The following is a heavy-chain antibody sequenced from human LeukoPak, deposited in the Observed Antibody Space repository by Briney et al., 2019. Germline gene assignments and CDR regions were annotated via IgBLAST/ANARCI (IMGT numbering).Heavy chain of an antibody. CDR3: ARDRGYQMIDP. J-gene: IGHJ5*02. V-gene: IGHV3-74*01. Sequence: GGSLRLSCAASGFTFSPYWMHWVRQAPGKGLVWVSRINGDGSSTDYADSVKGRFTISRDNAKNTLYLQMNSLTAEDTAVYYCARDRGYQMIDPWGQGTLVTVSS. D-gene: IGHD5-12*01. CDR1: GFTFSPYW. CDR2: INGDGSST.